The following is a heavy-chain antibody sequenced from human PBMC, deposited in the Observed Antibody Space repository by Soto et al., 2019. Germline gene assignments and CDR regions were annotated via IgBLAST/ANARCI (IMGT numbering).Heavy chain of an antibody. Sequence: ASVKVSCKASGYTFTGYYMHWLRQAPGQGLEWMGWINPNSGGTNYAQKFQGWVTMTRDTSISTAYMELSRLRSDDTAVYYCARDPGSGSYYNFDYWGQGTLVTVSS. V-gene: IGHV1-2*04. J-gene: IGHJ4*02. CDR1: GYTFTGYY. CDR2: INPNSGGT. CDR3: ARDPGSGSYYNFDY. D-gene: IGHD3-10*01.